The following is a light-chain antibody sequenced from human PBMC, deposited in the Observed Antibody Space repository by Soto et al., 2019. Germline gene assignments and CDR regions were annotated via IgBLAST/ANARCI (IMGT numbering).Light chain of an antibody. V-gene: IGKV3-11*01. CDR3: QQRSKGIT. CDR1: QSVSSY. J-gene: IGKJ5*01. Sequence: EIVLTQSPATLSLSPGERATLSCRASQSVSSYLAWYQQKPGQAPRLLIYDASNCATGIPARFSGSGSGTDFTLTISSLEPEDFAVYYCQQRSKGITFGQGTRLEIK. CDR2: DAS.